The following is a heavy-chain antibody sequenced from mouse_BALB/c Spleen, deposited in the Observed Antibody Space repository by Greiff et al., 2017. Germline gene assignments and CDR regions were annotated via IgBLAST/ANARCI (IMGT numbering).Heavy chain of an antibody. V-gene: IGHV8-12*01. CDR1: GFSLSTSGMG. CDR3: APADYRYDGFAY. D-gene: IGHD2-14*01. CDR2: IYWDDAK. Sequence: QVTLKVSGPGLLQPSQTLSLTCSFSGFSLSTSGMGVSWIRQPSGKGLEWLAHIYWDDAKRYNQSLKSRLTISKDTSSNQVFLKITRVDTADTATYYCAPADYRYDGFAYWGQGTLVTVSA. J-gene: IGHJ3*01.